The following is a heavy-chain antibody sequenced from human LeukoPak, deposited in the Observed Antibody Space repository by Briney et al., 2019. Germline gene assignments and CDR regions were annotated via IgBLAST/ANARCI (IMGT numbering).Heavy chain of an antibody. D-gene: IGHD3-9*01. CDR2: IIPIFGTA. J-gene: IGHJ6*03. Sequence: SVKVSCKASGGTFSSYAISWVRQAPGQGLEWMGGIIPIFGTANYAQKFQGRVTITADESTSTAYMELSSLRSEDTAVYYCASELRYFDWTEGAYYMDVWGKGTTVTVSS. CDR3: ASELRYFDWTEGAYYMDV. CDR1: GGTFSSYA. V-gene: IGHV1-69*01.